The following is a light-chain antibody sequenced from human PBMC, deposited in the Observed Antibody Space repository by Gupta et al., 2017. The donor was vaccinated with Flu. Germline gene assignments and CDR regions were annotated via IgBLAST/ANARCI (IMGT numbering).Light chain of an antibody. J-gene: IGLJ1*01. V-gene: IGLV1-44*01. CDR3: EAWDDSLNGNHV. CDR1: SSTFGSSI. CDR2: GNN. Sequence: VTILCSVSSSTFGSSIVNWYPPAPDTAPNLLIYGNNKRPSGAPDRSSGSKSGTSAALAISGLQSEEEADYYCEAWDDSLNGNHVFGTGTKVTGL.